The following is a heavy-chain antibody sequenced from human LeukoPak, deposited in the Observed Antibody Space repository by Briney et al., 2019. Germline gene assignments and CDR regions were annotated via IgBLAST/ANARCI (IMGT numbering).Heavy chain of an antibody. D-gene: IGHD3-22*01. CDR1: GYTFTSYY. CDR3: ARLSRHYYDSSGYYSY. V-gene: IGHV1-46*01. Sequence: ASVKVSCKASGYTFTSYYMHWVRQAPGQGLEWMGIINPSGGSTSYAQKFQGRVTMTRDTSTSTVYMELSSLRSEDTAVYYCARLSRHYYDSSGYYSYWGQGTLVTVSS. CDR2: INPSGGST. J-gene: IGHJ4*02.